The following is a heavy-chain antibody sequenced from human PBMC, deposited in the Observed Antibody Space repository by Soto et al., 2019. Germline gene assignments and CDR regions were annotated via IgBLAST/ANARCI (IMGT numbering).Heavy chain of an antibody. CDR2: IYYSGST. CDR1: GGSISSSSSY. J-gene: IGHJ5*02. Sequence: TLSLPCTVSGGSISSSSSYWGWIRQPPGKGLEWIGYIYYSGSTNYNPSPKSRVTISVDTSKNQFSLKLSSVTAADTAVYYCARARRYCSGGSCYDWFDPWGQGTLVTVSS. D-gene: IGHD2-15*01. V-gene: IGHV4-61*05. CDR3: ARARRYCSGGSCYDWFDP.